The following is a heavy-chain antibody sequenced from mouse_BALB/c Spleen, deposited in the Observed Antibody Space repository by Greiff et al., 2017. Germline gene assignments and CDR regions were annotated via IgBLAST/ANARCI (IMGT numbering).Heavy chain of an antibody. J-gene: IGHJ4*01. D-gene: IGHD1-1*01. CDR3: ARVTTVVATRAMDY. Sequence: EVKLMESGPGLVKPSQSLSLTCTVTGYSITSYYAWNWIRQFPGNQLEWMGYISYSGSTSYNPSLKSRISITRDTSKNQFFLQLNSVTTEDTATYYSARVTTVVATRAMDYWGQGTSVTVSS. CDR1: GYSITSYYA. V-gene: IGHV3-2*02. CDR2: ISYSGST.